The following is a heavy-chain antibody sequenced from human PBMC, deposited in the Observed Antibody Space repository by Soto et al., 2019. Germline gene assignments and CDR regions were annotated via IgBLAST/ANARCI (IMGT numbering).Heavy chain of an antibody. CDR3: AKDAVYSEGLWYMDH. V-gene: IGHV3-23*01. Sequence: PGGSLRLSCSASGLPHSNFAMMWVRQAPGKGLECVSGIYGSGRSIEYADSVKGRFTISRDNSKNTVYLQMTGLRADDTAVYYCAKDAVYSEGLWYMDHWGRGTQVTVSS. J-gene: IGHJ4*02. CDR1: GLPHSNFA. D-gene: IGHD2-8*02. CDR2: IYGSGRSI.